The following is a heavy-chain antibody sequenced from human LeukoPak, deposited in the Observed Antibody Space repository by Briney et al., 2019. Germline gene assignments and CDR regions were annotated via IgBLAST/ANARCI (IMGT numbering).Heavy chain of an antibody. CDR2: IYTRGGT. V-gene: IGHV3-66*01. Sequence: AGSLRLSVAASGLRVGGTYRAWVRQAQGQGLDWVSVIYTRGGTYDAASVKGRFTISRDTSKNTLDLQMNSLRLEDTAVYYCVKGSGITGRHGYYYYLDVWGNGTTVTVSS. J-gene: IGHJ6*03. CDR3: VKGSGITGRHGYYYYLDV. CDR1: GLRVGGTY. D-gene: IGHD3-10*01.